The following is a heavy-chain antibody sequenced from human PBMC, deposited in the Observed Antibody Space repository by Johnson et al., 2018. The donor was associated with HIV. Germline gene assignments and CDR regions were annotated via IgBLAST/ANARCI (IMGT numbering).Heavy chain of an antibody. Sequence: QVQLVESGGGVVQPGRSLRLSCAASGFTFSDYGMHWVRQAPGKGLEWVTHLSYDGDKYYVDSVKGLSTISRDNSNNTLYLHMNSLRPDDTGVYYCAKDKFMFLDNPVDAFDVWGQGTMVTFSS. CDR3: AKDKFMFLDNPVDAFDV. J-gene: IGHJ3*01. CDR2: LSYDGDK. CDR1: GFTFSDYG. V-gene: IGHV3-30*18. D-gene: IGHD3/OR15-3a*01.